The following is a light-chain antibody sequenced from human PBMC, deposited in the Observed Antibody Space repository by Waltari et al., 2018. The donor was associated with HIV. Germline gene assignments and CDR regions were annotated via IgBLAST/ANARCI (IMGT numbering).Light chain of an antibody. CDR2: GAS. CDR3: QQYNNWPQT. Sequence: EIVMTPSPATLSVSPGERATLSCRASQSVSSNFAWYQQKPGQAPRLLIDGASTRATGIPARFSGSGSGTDFTLTISSLQSEDFAVYYWQQYNNWPQTFGQGTKLEIK. CDR1: QSVSSN. V-gene: IGKV3-15*01. J-gene: IGKJ2*01.